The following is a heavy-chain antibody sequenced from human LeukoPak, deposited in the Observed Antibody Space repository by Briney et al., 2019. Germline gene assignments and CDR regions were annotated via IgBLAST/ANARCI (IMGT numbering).Heavy chain of an antibody. CDR2: IYHSGST. Sequence: TSETLSLTRTVSGYFLSRGYYWGRIRQPPGKGLEGVGSIYHSGSTFHNPSLKSRVPILEGQSQNQFSLKHGSVIVADTAAYYCARDQDYYGSGSYGPDHWGQGILVTVSS. CDR3: ARDQDYYGSGSYGPDH. J-gene: IGHJ5*02. D-gene: IGHD3-10*01. V-gene: IGHV4-38-2*02. CDR1: GYFLSRGYY.